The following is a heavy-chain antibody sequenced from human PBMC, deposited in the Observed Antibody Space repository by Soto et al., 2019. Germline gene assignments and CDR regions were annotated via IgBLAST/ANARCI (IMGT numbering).Heavy chain of an antibody. D-gene: IGHD2-2*01. V-gene: IGHV4-31*03. Sequence: QVQLQESGPGLVKPSQTLSLTCTVSGGSISSGGYYWSWIRQHPGKGLEWIGYIYYSGSTYYNPSLKSRVTISVDTSKNQFSLKLSSVTAADTAVYYCARIGYCSSTSRYEKVWYFDLWGRGTLVTVSS. CDR1: GGSISSGGYY. J-gene: IGHJ2*01. CDR2: IYYSGST. CDR3: ARIGYCSSTSRYEKVWYFDL.